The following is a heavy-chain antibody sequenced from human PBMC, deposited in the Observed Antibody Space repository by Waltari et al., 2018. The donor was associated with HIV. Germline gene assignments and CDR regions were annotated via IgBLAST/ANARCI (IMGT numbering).Heavy chain of an antibody. CDR2: INPSGGST. V-gene: IGHV1-46*01. CDR3: AREVVVVVAATPNYYYGMDV. CDR1: GYTFTSYY. D-gene: IGHD2-15*01. J-gene: IGHJ6*02. Sequence: QVQLVQSGAEVKKPGASVKVSCKASGYTFTSYYMHWVRQAPGQGLEWMGIINPSGGSTSYAQKFQGRVTMTRDTSTSTVYMELSSLRSEYTAVYYCAREVVVVVAATPNYYYGMDVWGQGTTVTVSS.